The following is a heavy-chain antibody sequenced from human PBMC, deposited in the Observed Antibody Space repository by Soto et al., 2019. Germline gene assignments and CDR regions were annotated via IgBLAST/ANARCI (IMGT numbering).Heavy chain of an antibody. D-gene: IGHD3-22*01. CDR1: GFTFSSYS. J-gene: IGHJ4*02. V-gene: IGHV3-21*01. Sequence: GGSLRLSCAASGFTFSSYSMNWVRQAPGKGLEWVSSISSSGSYIYYADSVKGRFTISRDNAKNSLYLQMNSLRAEDTAVYYCARPNYYYDSSGYYGYWGQGTLVTVSS. CDR3: ARPNYYYDSSGYYGY. CDR2: ISSSGSYI.